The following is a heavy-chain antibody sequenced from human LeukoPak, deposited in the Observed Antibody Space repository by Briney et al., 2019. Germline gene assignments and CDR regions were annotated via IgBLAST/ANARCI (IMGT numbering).Heavy chain of an antibody. CDR2: INPDGGNT. Sequence: ASVKVSCKASGYTFTNSYIHWVRQAPGQVLEWMGLINPDGGNTNYAQNFQGRVTLTRDTSTSTVYMELSSLRSEDTAIYYCARIRDGYNDAYDLWGQGAVVTVPS. CDR1: GYTFTNSY. V-gene: IGHV1-46*01. J-gene: IGHJ3*01. D-gene: IGHD5-24*01. CDR3: ARIRDGYNDAYDL.